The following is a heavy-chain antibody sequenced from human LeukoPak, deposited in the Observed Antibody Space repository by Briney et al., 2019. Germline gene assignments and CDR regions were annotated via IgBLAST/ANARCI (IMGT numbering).Heavy chain of an antibody. CDR3: ARAHSARSPIDY. V-gene: IGHV3-21*01. D-gene: IGHD6-6*01. Sequence: GGSLRLSCAASGFTFGDYAMHWVRQAPGKGLEWVSAISSSSSYIYYADSVKGRFTISRDNSKNSLYLQMNSLRAEATAVYYCARAHSARSPIDYWGQRTLVTVSS. CDR1: GFTFGDYA. CDR2: ISSSSSYI. J-gene: IGHJ4*02.